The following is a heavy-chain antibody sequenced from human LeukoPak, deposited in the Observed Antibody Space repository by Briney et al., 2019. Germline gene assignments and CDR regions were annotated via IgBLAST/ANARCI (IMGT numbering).Heavy chain of an antibody. CDR3: ARDPRIAARPLFDY. V-gene: IGHV3-7*01. CDR2: MNHDGSEK. D-gene: IGHD6-6*01. Sequence: GGSLRLSCAASGFTVSTYSMSWVRQAPGKGLEWVANMNHDGSEKYYLDSVKGRFTISRDNAKNSLFLQMNSLRAEDTAVYYCARDPRIAARPLFDYWGQGTLVTVSA. CDR1: GFTVSTYS. J-gene: IGHJ4*02.